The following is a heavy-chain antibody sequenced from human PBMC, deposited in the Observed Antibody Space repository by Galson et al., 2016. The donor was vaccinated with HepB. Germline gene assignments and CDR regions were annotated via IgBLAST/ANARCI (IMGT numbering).Heavy chain of an antibody. CDR3: AREPGAHIAEPGTSAFDS. D-gene: IGHD6-13*01. J-gene: IGHJ4*02. CDR1: GFSFSDYG. Sequence: SLRLSCAASGFSFSDYGLHWVRQAPGKGLEWVAFISYDGRNKYYGDSVKGRFTISRDNSKNTMYVQVISLRGEDTAVYYCAREPGAHIAEPGTSAFDSWGQGTLVTVSS. V-gene: IGHV3-30*03. CDR2: ISYDGRNK.